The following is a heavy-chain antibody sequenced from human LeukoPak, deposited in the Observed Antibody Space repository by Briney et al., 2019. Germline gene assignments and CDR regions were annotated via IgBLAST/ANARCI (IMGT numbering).Heavy chain of an antibody. Sequence: ASVKVSCKVSGYTLTKLSMHWVRQAPGKGLEWMGGFDPDTGETIYAQRFQARVTMTGGTSSDTAYMEFSSLSSEDTAVYYCAILGPTVRGFHSWGQGTLVTVSS. J-gene: IGHJ5*01. CDR2: FDPDTGET. V-gene: IGHV1-24*01. CDR3: AILGPTVRGFHS. D-gene: IGHD4-17*01. CDR1: GYTLTKLS.